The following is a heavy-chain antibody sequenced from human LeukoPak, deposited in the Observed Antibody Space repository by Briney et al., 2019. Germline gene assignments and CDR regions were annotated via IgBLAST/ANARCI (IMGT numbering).Heavy chain of an antibody. CDR2: IIPIFGTA. V-gene: IGHV1-69*01. CDR3: ARIPRGYSSGWYARGHFDY. D-gene: IGHD6-19*01. J-gene: IGHJ4*02. Sequence: SVKVSCKASGGTFSSYAISWVRQAPGQGLEWMGGIIPIFGTANYAQKFQGRVTITAGESTSTAYMELSSLRSEDTAVYYCARIPRGYSSGWYARGHFDYWGQGTLVTVSS. CDR1: GGTFSSYA.